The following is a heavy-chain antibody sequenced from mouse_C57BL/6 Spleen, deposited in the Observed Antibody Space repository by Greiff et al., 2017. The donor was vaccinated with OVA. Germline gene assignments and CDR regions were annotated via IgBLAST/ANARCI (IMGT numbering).Heavy chain of an antibody. CDR1: GYTFTSYW. D-gene: IGHD2-2*01. Sequence: QVQLQQPGAELVMPGASVKLSCKASGYTFTSYWMHWVKQRPGQGLEWIGEIDPSDSYTNYNQKFKGKSTLTVDKSSSTAYMQLSSLTSEDSAVYYCARGYDWYSDVWGTGTTVTVSS. CDR2: IDPSDSYT. V-gene: IGHV1-69*01. CDR3: ARGYDWYSDV. J-gene: IGHJ1*03.